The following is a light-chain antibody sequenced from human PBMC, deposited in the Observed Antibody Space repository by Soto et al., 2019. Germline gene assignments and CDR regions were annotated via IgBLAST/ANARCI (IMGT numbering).Light chain of an antibody. CDR2: DAS. CDR3: QQYNNWPRT. V-gene: IGKV3-15*01. Sequence: EIVMTQSPAILSLAPGERATLSCRASQSVSSNLAWYHQKPGQAPRLIIYDASTRATGIPARFSGSGSGTEFTLTISSLLSEDFAVYYCQQYNNWPRTFGQGTKVDIK. J-gene: IGKJ1*01. CDR1: QSVSSN.